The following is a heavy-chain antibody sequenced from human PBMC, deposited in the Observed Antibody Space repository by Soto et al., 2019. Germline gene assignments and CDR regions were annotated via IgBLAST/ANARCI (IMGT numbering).Heavy chain of an antibody. CDR2: IYPGDSDT. CDR3: ARGEFLAPPSDY. D-gene: IGHD3-3*01. J-gene: IGHJ4*02. CDR1: GYSFTGYW. V-gene: IGHV5-51*01. Sequence: GESLKISCKTSGYSFTGYWIAWVRQKPGKGLEWVGIIYPGDSDTRYSPSFQGQVTISADKSTRTASLQWSSLKASDRAIYYCARGEFLAPPSDYWGQGTLVTVSS.